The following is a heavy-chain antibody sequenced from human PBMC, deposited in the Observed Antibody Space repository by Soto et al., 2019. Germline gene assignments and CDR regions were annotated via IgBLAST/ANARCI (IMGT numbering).Heavy chain of an antibody. Sequence: GSGPTLVNPTQTLTLTCTFSGFSLSTSGMCVSWIRQPPGKALEWLARIDWDDDKYYSTSLKTRLTISKDTSKNQVVLTMTNMDPVDTATYYCARVPSYHYYYYGMDVWGQGTTVTVSS. CDR1: GFSLSTSGMC. J-gene: IGHJ6*02. CDR2: IDWDDDK. CDR3: ARVPSYHYYYYGMDV. V-gene: IGHV2-70*11. D-gene: IGHD3-16*01.